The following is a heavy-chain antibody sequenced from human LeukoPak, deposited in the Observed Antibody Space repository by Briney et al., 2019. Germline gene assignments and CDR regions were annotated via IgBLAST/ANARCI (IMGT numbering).Heavy chain of an antibody. D-gene: IGHD4-23*01. CDR1: GGSISSFY. J-gene: IGHJ2*01. CDR2: IYYRGNT. CDR3: ARDLDYGGSSIWYFDL. Sequence: SETLSLTCTVSGGSISSFYWSWIRQPPGKGLEWIGYIYYRGNTQYNPSLKSRVTISVDTSKNQFSLRLASVTAADMAVYYCARDLDYGGSSIWYFDLWGRGTLVTVSS. V-gene: IGHV4-59*01.